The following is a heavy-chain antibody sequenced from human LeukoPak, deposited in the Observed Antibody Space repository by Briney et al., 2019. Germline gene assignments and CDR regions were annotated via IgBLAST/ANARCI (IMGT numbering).Heavy chain of an antibody. Sequence: ASVKVSCKASGYTFTSYAMHWVRQAPGQRLEWMGWINAGNGNTKYSQEFQGRVTMTRDMSTSTVYMELSSLRSEDTAVYYCARAGYYYDSSGYHHLNAFDIWGQGTMVTVSS. CDR3: ARAGYYYDSSGYHHLNAFDI. J-gene: IGHJ3*02. D-gene: IGHD3-22*01. CDR1: GYTFTSYA. V-gene: IGHV1-3*03. CDR2: INAGNGNT.